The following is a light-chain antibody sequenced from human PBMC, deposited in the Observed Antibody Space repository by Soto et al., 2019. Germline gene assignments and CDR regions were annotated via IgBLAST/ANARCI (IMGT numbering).Light chain of an antibody. CDR1: QSISYY. V-gene: IGKV3-11*01. Sequence: EIVLTQSPATLSLSPGERATLSCRASQSISYYLAWYQQKPGQAPRLLIYDASNRATGIPARFSGSGSGTDFTLTISSLEPEDFADYYCQQRSNWPPLTLGGGTKVQIK. CDR2: DAS. CDR3: QQRSNWPPLT. J-gene: IGKJ4*01.